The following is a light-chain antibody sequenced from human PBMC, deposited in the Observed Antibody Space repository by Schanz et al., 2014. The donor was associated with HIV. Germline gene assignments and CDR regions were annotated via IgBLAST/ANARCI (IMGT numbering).Light chain of an antibody. CDR1: RSDVGGY. V-gene: IGLV2-8*01. CDR2: EVN. CDR3: SSYAGSNSYV. Sequence: QSALTQPPSASGSPGQSVAISCTGSRSDVGGYVSWYQQHPGKVPKLVIYEVNKRPSGVPYRFSGSKSGTSASLTVSGLQAEDEADYYCSSYAGSNSYVFGTGTKLTVL. J-gene: IGLJ1*01.